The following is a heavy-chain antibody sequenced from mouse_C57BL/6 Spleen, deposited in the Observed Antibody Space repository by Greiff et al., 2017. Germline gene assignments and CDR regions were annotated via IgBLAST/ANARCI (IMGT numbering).Heavy chain of an antibody. J-gene: IGHJ2*01. D-gene: IGHD1-2*01. CDR3: ASGYGYYFDY. Sequence: EVQLQQSGPELVKPGASVKISCKASGYTFTDYYMNWVKQSHGKSLEWIGDINPNNGGTSYNQKFKGKATLTVDKSSSTAYMELRSLTSEDSAVYYCASGYGYYFDYWGQGTTHTVSS. V-gene: IGHV1-26*01. CDR1: GYTFTDYY. CDR2: INPNNGGT.